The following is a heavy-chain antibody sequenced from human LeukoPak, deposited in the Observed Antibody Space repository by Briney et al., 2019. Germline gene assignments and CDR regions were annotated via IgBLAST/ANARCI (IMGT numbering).Heavy chain of an antibody. J-gene: IGHJ3*01. Sequence: SETLSLTCTVSDGSISSYYWSWIRQPPGKGLEWFGFSHTSGNTKYNVSLMSRVTLSVDTPRNQFSLRLKSVTAADTAIYYCARHGRHLRFGDSHDYAFDVWGQGTMVTVSS. CDR2: SHTSGNT. CDR1: DGSISSYY. D-gene: IGHD5/OR15-5a*01. CDR3: ARHGRHLRFGDSHDYAFDV. V-gene: IGHV4-4*09.